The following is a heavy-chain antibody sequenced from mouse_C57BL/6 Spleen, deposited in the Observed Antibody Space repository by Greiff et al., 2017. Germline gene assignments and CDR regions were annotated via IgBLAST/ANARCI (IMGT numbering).Heavy chain of an antibody. V-gene: IGHV5-6*01. CDR3: AREGGGNYWYFDV. Sequence: EVMLVASGGDLVKPGGSLKLSCAASGFTFSSYGMSWVRQTPDKRLEWVATISSGGSYTYYPDSVKGRFTISRDNAKNTLYLQMSSLKSEDTAMYYCAREGGGNYWYFDVWGTGTTVTVSS. CDR2: ISSGGSYT. D-gene: IGHD2-1*01. J-gene: IGHJ1*03. CDR1: GFTFSSYG.